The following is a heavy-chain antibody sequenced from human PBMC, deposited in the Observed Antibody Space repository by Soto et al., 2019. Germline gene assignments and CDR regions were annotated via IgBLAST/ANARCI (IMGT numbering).Heavy chain of an antibody. CDR1: GYSFTSYW. V-gene: IGHV5-10-1*01. CDR3: ARHGYYYESSGYYYLLAFDN. Sequence: GESLKISCKGSGYSFTSYWISWVRQMPGKGLEWMGRIDPSDSYTNCSPSFQGHVTISADKSISTAYLQWSSLKASDTAMYYCARHGYYYESSGYYYLLAFDNWGQGTMVTVSS. D-gene: IGHD3-22*01. CDR2: IDPSDSYT. J-gene: IGHJ3*02.